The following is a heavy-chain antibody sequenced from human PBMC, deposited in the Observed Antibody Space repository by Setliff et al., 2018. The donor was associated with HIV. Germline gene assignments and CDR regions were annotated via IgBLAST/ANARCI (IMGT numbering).Heavy chain of an antibody. CDR3: ARQTTGATKVRYFDY. Sequence: SETLSLTCTVSGGSISSSSYYWGWIRQPPGKGLEWIGSIYSSGSTYYNPSLKSRVTISVDTSKNQFSLKLSSVTAADTAVYYCARQTTGATKVRYFDYWAQGTLVTVSS. J-gene: IGHJ4*02. CDR2: IYSSGST. CDR1: GGSISSSSYY. D-gene: IGHD1-1*01. V-gene: IGHV4-39*01.